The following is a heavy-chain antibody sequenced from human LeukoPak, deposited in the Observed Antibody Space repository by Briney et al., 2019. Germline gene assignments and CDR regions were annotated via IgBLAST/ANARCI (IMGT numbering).Heavy chain of an antibody. CDR1: GYTFTSYD. V-gene: IGHV1-8*03. J-gene: IGHJ6*03. D-gene: IGHD6-13*01. Sequence: ASVKVSCKASGYTFTSYDINWVRQATGQGLVWMGWMNPNSGNTGYAQKFQGRVTITRNTSISTAYVELSSLRSEDTAVYYCARDHPIDSSSWYGGYYYYMDVWGKGTTVTVSS. CDR2: MNPNSGNT. CDR3: ARDHPIDSSSWYGGYYYYMDV.